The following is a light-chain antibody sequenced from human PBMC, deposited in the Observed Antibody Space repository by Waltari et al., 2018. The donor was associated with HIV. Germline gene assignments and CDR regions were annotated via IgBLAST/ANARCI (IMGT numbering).Light chain of an antibody. CDR1: SLRSFF. V-gene: IGLV3-19*01. J-gene: IGLJ1*01. CDR2: GAN. Sequence: SSELTQDPVVSVALGQTINITCQGDSLRSFFANWSQRRPGQAPVLVVYGANRRPSGIPDRFSASNSGNTSSLIISDSQAVDEADYYCHSRDTNSDHYVFGGGTRVIV. CDR3: HSRDTNSDHYV.